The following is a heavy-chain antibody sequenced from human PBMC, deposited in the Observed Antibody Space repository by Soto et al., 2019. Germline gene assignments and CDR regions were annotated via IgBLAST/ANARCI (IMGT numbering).Heavy chain of an antibody. V-gene: IGHV1-3*01. CDR2: INAGNGNT. Sequence: GASVKVSCKASGYTFTSYAMHWVRQAPGQRLEWMGWINAGNGNTKYSQKFQGRVTITRDTSASTAYMELSSLRSEDTAVYYCARVDDYVWGSYQLDYWGQGTLVTVYS. CDR1: GYTFTSYA. CDR3: ARVDDYVWGSYQLDY. J-gene: IGHJ4*02. D-gene: IGHD3-16*02.